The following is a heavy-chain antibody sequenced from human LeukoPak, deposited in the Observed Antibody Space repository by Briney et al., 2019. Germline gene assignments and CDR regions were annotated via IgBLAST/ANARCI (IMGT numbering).Heavy chain of an antibody. D-gene: IGHD5-18*01. CDR3: AKGRRDTAMDY. CDR2: IYSGGST. Sequence: TGGSLRLSCAASGFTVSSTYMSWVRQAPGKGLEWVSVIYSGGSTYYADSVKGRFTISRDNSENTLYLQMNSLRAEDTAVYYCAKGRRDTAMDYWGQGTLVTVSS. J-gene: IGHJ4*02. V-gene: IGHV3-53*05. CDR1: GFTVSSTY.